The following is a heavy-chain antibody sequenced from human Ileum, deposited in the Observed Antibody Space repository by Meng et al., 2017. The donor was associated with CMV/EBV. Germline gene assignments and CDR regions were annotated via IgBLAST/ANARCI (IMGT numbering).Heavy chain of an antibody. Sequence: GESLKISCAASGFTFNSYAMTWVRQAPGKGLEWVSSISASGGNTYYADSVKGRFTISRDNSKSTLYLQMNTLRASDTAVYYCAKTGYYYGLGLTDWFDPWGQGTLVTVSS. CDR2: ISASGGNT. CDR3: AKTGYYYGLGLTDWFDP. CDR1: GFTFNSYA. J-gene: IGHJ5*02. V-gene: IGHV3-23*01. D-gene: IGHD3-10*01.